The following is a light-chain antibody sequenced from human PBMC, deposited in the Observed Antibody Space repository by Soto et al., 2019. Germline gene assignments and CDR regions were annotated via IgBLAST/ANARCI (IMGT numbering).Light chain of an antibody. CDR2: ATS. CDR3: KKYNSAPLT. J-gene: IGKJ4*01. Sequence: DGQMTQSPSSLSAFVGDRVTITCRARQGIAPYLAWFQQKPGKVPKLLIYATSTLQSGVPSRFNGSGSGTDFTLTISSLQPEDVATYYCKKYNSAPLTFGGGTKVEIK. CDR1: QGIAPY. V-gene: IGKV1-27*01.